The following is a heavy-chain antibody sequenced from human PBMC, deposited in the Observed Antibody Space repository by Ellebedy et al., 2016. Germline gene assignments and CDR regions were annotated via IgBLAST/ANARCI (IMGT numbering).Heavy chain of an antibody. D-gene: IGHD1-26*01. CDR1: GFTFSSYA. CDR3: AKVRNRVGATEWTIFDY. J-gene: IGHJ4*02. CDR2: ISGSGGST. Sequence: GGSLRLSCAASGFTFSSYAMSWVRQAPGKGLEWVSAISGSGGSTYYADSVKGRFTISRDNSKNTLYLQMNSLRAEDTAVYYCAKVRNRVGATEWTIFDYWGQGTLVTVSS. V-gene: IGHV3-23*01.